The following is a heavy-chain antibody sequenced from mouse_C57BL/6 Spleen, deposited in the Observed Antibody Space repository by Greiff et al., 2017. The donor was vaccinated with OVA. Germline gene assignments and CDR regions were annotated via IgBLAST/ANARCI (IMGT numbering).Heavy chain of an antibody. Sequence: QVQLKQPGAELVKPGASVKLSCKASGYTFTSYWMQWVKQRPGQGLEWIGEIDPSDSYTNYNQKFKGKATLTVDTSSSTAYMQLSSLTSEDSAVYYCARGMDSWFAYWGQGTLVTVSA. CDR1: GYTFTSYW. V-gene: IGHV1-50*01. J-gene: IGHJ3*01. CDR3: ARGMDSWFAY. CDR2: IDPSDSYT. D-gene: IGHD2-3*01.